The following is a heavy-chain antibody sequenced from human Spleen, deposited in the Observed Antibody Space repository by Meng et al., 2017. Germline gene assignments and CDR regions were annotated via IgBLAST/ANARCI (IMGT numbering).Heavy chain of an antibody. D-gene: IGHD2-15*01. Sequence: GESLKISCAASGFTFSDHYMDWVRQAPGKGLEWIGRSRNKANSYSTEYAASVKSRFTISRDDSENSLYLQMNSLKTEDKAVYYYARVSSAANVFDYWGQGTLVTVSS. CDR3: ARVSSAANVFDY. J-gene: IGHJ4*02. CDR2: SRNKANSYST. V-gene: IGHV3-72*01. CDR1: GFTFSDHY.